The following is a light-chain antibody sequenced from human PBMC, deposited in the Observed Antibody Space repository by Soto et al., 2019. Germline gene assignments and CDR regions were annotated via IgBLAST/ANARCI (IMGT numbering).Light chain of an antibody. Sequence: EIVMTQSPATLSVSPGERATLSCRASQSVSSNLAWYQQKPGQAPRLLIYGASTRATGIPARFSGSGSGTEFTLTISSRQSEDVAVYYCQQYNNWLSGTFGQGTKVEIK. CDR1: QSVSSN. CDR3: QQYNNWLSGT. CDR2: GAS. V-gene: IGKV3-15*01. J-gene: IGKJ1*01.